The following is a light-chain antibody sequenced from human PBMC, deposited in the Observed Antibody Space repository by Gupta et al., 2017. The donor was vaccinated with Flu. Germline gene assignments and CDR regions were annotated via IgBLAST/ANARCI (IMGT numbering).Light chain of an antibody. J-gene: IGKJ1*01. CDR1: QSLGSSY. CDR2: DAS. V-gene: IGKV3-20*01. CDR3: HPECSSPRT. Sequence: EIVLTQSPGTLSLSPGERATLSCRASQSLGSSYLAWYQQKPGQAPRLLIFDASNRATGIPDRFSGSGSGTEFTLTISRLEPEDFAVYYCHPECSSPRTFGQGTKVEIK.